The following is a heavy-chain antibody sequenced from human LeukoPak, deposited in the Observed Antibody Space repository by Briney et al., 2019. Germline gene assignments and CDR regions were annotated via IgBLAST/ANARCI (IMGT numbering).Heavy chain of an antibody. CDR2: VSGSGGST. CDR3: AKDDDSSGPDY. D-gene: IGHD3-22*01. Sequence: GGSLRLSCAASGFTFSSYGMSWVRQAPGKGLEWVSGVSGSGGSTYYADSVKGRFTISRDNSKNTLYLQMNSLRAEDTAVYYCAKDDDSSGPDYWGQGTLVTVSS. CDR1: GFTFSSYG. V-gene: IGHV3-23*01. J-gene: IGHJ4*02.